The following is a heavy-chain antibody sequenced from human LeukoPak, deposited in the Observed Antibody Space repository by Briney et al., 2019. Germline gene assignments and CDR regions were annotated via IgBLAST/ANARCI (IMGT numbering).Heavy chain of an antibody. D-gene: IGHD3-9*01. CDR3: ARFRGRIRCFGGFDY. V-gene: IGHV4-59*01. CDR1: GGSISSYY. J-gene: IGHJ4*02. CDR2: IYYSGST. Sequence: SETLSLTCTVSGGSISSYYWSWIRQPPGEGLEWIGYIYYSGSTNYNPSLKSRVTISVDTSKNQFSLKLSSVTAADTAVYYCARFRGRIRCFGGFDYWGQGTLVTVSS.